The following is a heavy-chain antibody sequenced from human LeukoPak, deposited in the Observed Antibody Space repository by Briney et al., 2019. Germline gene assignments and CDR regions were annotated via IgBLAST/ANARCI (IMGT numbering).Heavy chain of an antibody. J-gene: IGHJ4*02. Sequence: ASVKVSCKLSGYTLTELSMHWVRQTPGKGLESMGGFDPADGETVYAHKFQGRLTMTEDTSTNTAYMELTSLRSEDTAVYYCAADGGGLSSVVTPRSSPFDYWGQGTLVTVSS. CDR3: AADGGGLSSVVTPRSSPFDY. CDR1: GYTLTELS. D-gene: IGHD4-23*01. V-gene: IGHV1-24*01. CDR2: FDPADGET.